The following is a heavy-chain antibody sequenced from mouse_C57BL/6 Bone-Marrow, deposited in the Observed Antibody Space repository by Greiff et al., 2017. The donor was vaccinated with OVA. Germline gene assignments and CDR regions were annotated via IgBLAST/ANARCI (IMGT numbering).Heavy chain of an antibody. CDR1: GFNIKDYY. J-gene: IGHJ4*01. D-gene: IGHD2-4*01. CDR2: IDPEDGDT. Sequence: VQLQQSGAELVRPGASVKLSCTASGFNIKDYYMHWVKQRPEQGLEWIGRIDPEDGDTEYAPKFQGKATMTADTSSNTAYLQLSSLTSEDTAVYYCTFYDYDEAMDYWGQGTSVTVSS. V-gene: IGHV14-1*01. CDR3: TFYDYDEAMDY.